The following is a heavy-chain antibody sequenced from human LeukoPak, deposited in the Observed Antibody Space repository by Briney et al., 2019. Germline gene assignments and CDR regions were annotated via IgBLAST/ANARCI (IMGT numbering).Heavy chain of an antibody. Sequence: TSETLSLTCTVSGGSISSYYWSWIRQPAGKGLDSIGHFSTMGGTNYNPSLKSRVTTSLDTSKNQFSLKLNSVTAADTAVYYCSRQYIDILTGYHRAELYWYFDLWGRGTLVTVSS. CDR2: FSTMGGT. D-gene: IGHD3-9*01. CDR1: GGSISSYY. J-gene: IGHJ2*01. V-gene: IGHV4-4*07. CDR3: SRQYIDILTGYHRAELYWYFDL.